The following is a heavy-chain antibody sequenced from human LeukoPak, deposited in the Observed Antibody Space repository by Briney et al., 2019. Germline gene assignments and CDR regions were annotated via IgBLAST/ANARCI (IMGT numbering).Heavy chain of an antibody. CDR3: AKDAETYYYGSGSPDHFDY. V-gene: IGHV3-23*01. D-gene: IGHD3-10*01. Sequence: PGRSLRLSCAASGFTFSSYGMSWVRQAPGKGLEWVSAISGSGGSTYYADSVKGRFTISRDNSKNTLYLQMNSLRAEDTAVYYCAKDAETYYYGSGSPDHFDYWGQGTLVTVSS. CDR2: ISGSGGST. CDR1: GFTFSSYG. J-gene: IGHJ4*02.